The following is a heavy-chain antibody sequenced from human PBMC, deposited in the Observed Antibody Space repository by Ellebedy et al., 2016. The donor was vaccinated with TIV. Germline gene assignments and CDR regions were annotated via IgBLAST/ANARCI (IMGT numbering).Heavy chain of an antibody. Sequence: GESLKISCAASGFPVSTNHMSWVRQAPGKGLEWVSVIYRGGSTHYADFLKGKFTISRDISKNTVFLQMNSLRPEDTAVYYCARDLIQVDGMDVWGQGTTVTVSS. CDR1: GFPVSTNH. D-gene: IGHD5-18*01. J-gene: IGHJ6*02. CDR3: ARDLIQVDGMDV. CDR2: IYRGGST. V-gene: IGHV3-66*01.